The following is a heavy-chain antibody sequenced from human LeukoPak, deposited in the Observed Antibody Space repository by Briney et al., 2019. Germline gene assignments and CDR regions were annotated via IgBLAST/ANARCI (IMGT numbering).Heavy chain of an antibody. CDR2: MNPNGGNT. Sequence: ASVKVSCKASGYTFSSYDINWVRQATGQGLEWMGWMNPNGGNTGYAQKFQGRLNMTRNTSISTAYMELSSLRSEDTAVYYCARRVGSGWPVQHWGQGTLVTVSS. D-gene: IGHD6-19*01. V-gene: IGHV1-8*01. J-gene: IGHJ1*01. CDR1: GYTFSSYD. CDR3: ARRVGSGWPVQH.